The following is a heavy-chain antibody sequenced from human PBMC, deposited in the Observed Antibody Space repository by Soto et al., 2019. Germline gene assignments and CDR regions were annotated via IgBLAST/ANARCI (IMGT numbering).Heavy chain of an antibody. J-gene: IGHJ6*02. V-gene: IGHV3-43*01. CDR2: ISWDGGST. D-gene: IGHD2-15*01. CDR3: AKDIYGYCSGGSCYHYYYGMDV. Sequence: GGSLRLSCAASGFTFDDYTMHWVRQAPGKGLEWVSLISWDGGSTYYADSVKGRFTISRDNSKNSLYLQMNSLRTEDTALYYCAKDIYGYCSGGSCYHYYYGMDVWGQGTTVTVSS. CDR1: GFTFDDYT.